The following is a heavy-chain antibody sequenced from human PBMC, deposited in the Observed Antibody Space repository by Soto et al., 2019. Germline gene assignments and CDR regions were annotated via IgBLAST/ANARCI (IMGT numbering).Heavy chain of an antibody. CDR3: ARDTGDGPFDF. V-gene: IGHV1-3*01. Sequence: ASVKVSCKASGYTFSSYAMHWVRQAPGQRLEWMGWINAGYGNTKSSQKFQDRVTISRDTSASTAYMELTSLRSEDTAVYYCARDTGDGPFDFWGQGALVTVSS. CDR2: INAGYGNT. D-gene: IGHD7-27*01. J-gene: IGHJ4*02. CDR1: GYTFSSYA.